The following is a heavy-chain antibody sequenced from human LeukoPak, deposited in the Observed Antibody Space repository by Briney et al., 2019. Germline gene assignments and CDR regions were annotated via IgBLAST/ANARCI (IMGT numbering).Heavy chain of an antibody. CDR1: GGSFSSYY. J-gene: IGHJ3*02. CDR3: AAGYCSSTSCYKDAFDI. D-gene: IGHD2-2*02. Sequence: SETLSLTCAVYGGSFSSYYWSWIRQPPGKGLEWIGYIYYSGSTNYNPSLKSRVTISVDTSKNQFSLKLSSVTAADTAVYYCAAGYCSSTSCYKDAFDIWGQGTMVTVSS. CDR2: IYYSGST. V-gene: IGHV4-59*01.